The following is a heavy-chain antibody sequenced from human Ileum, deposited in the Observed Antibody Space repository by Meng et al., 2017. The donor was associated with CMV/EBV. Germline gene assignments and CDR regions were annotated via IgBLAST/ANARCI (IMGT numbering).Heavy chain of an antibody. CDR2: IKFDGSEK. J-gene: IGHJ4*02. D-gene: IGHD5-18*01. CDR1: GFTFSRYE. CDR3: VRDGGYRYDSALRNHYFDY. Sequence: GESLKISCAASGFTFSRYEMSWVRQAPGKGLDWVARIKFDGSEKQYVDSVKGRFTISRDNAKNSLYLQMNSLRAEDTAVYYCVRDGGYRYDSALRNHYFDYWGQGTLVTVSS. V-gene: IGHV3-7*01.